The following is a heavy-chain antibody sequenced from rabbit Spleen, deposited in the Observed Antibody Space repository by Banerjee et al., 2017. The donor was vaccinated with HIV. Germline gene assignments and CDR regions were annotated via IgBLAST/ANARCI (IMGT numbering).Heavy chain of an antibody. CDR1: GFSFNSNDY. D-gene: IGHD4-2*01. Sequence: QSLEDSGGGLVQPEGSLTLTCKASGFSFNSNDYMCWVRQAPGKGMELIACIYTRSGRTYYATWAKGRFTISKASSTTVTLQMTSLTAADTATYFCARDPGAGTSNLWGPGTLVNVS. CDR2: IYTRSGRT. V-gene: IGHV1S40*01. CDR3: ARDPGAGTSNL. J-gene: IGHJ4*01.